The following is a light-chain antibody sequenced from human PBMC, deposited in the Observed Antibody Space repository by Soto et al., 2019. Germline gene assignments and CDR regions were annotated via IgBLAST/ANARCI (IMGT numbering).Light chain of an antibody. V-gene: IGKV3-15*01. CDR3: QQYNNWPLT. J-gene: IGKJ4*01. CDR1: QTVSSN. CDR2: GAS. Sequence: EIVMTQSPATLSVSPGERATLSCRASQTVSSNLAWYQQKPGQAPRLLIYGASTRATGIPARFSGSGSGTEFTPTIISLQSEDFAVYYCQQYNNWPLTFGGGTKVDIK.